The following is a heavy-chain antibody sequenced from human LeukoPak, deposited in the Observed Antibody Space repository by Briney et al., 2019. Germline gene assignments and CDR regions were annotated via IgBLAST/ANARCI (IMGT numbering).Heavy chain of an antibody. V-gene: IGHV3-13*03. CDR2: IGTAGDT. D-gene: IGHD1-14*01. Sequence: GGSLRLSCAACGFTFSSYDMHWVRQATGKGLEWVSAIGTAGDTYYPGSVKGQFTISRENAKNSLYLQMNSLRAGDTAVYYCTRGIDHNWFDPWGQGTLVTVSS. CDR3: TRGIDHNWFDP. J-gene: IGHJ5*02. CDR1: GFTFSSYD.